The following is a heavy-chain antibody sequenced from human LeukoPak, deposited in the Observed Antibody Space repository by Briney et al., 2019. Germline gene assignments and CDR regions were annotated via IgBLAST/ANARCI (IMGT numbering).Heavy chain of an antibody. CDR1: GFTFRDHY. Sequence: GSLRLSCAVYGFTFRDHYMAWIRQAPGQGLEWIAYIGTRGRPLYFADSVKGRFTVSRDDGQNSLFLQMESLTVEDTAMYYCARRALGPIGAFDHWGQGALVTVSS. J-gene: IGHJ4*02. CDR3: ARRALGPIGAFDH. CDR2: IGTRGRPL. V-gene: IGHV3-11*01. D-gene: IGHD5-12*01.